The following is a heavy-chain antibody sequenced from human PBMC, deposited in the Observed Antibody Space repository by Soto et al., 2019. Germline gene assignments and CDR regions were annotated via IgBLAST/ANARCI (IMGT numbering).Heavy chain of an antibody. CDR1: GFTFSTFG. CDR2: IWYDGSNK. J-gene: IGHJ6*02. Sequence: ESGGGVVQPERSLRLSCAASGFTFSTFGMHWVRRAPGRGLEWVAVIWYDGSNKYYADSVKGRFTVSRDNSKNTLYLQMNSLRAEDTAEYYCARGNYNNCYGMDVWGQGTTVTVSS. CDR3: ARGNYNNCYGMDV. D-gene: IGHD4-4*01. V-gene: IGHV3-33*01.